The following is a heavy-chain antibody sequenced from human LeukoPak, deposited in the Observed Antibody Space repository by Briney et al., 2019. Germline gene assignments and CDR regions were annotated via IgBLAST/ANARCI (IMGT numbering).Heavy chain of an antibody. CDR1: GFTFSTYN. J-gene: IGHJ4*02. D-gene: IGHD6-19*01. Sequence: GGSLRLSCAASGFTFSTYNMDWVRQAPGKGLEWVASIDFTSNFIFYGDSVKGRFTISRDNAQNLLYLQLSSLRDDDSAIYYCARASRAGAWYIDENWGQGTLVTVSS. CDR2: IDFTSNFI. CDR3: ARASRAGAWYIDEN. V-gene: IGHV3-21*06.